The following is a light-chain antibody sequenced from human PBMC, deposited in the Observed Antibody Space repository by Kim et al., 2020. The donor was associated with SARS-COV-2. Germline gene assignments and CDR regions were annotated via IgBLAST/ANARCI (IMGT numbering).Light chain of an antibody. V-gene: IGKV1-5*03. CDR1: QSVSDL. CDR2: RAS. Sequence: DIQMTQFPSTLSASVGDRVTITCRASQSVSDLLAWYQLKPGKAPKLLIYRASSLESGVPSRFSGSASGTEFTLTISSLQPDDFATYYCQHYINYPVTFGQGTKVDIK. J-gene: IGKJ1*01. CDR3: QHYINYPVT.